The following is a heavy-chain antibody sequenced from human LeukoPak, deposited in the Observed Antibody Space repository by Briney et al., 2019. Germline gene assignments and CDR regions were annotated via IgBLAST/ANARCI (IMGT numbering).Heavy chain of an antibody. Sequence: SETLSLTCTVSGGSIGSSSYYWGWIRQPPGKGLEWIGSIYYSGSTYYNPSLKSRVTISVDTSKNQFSLKLSSLTAADTAVYYCARETTVTPKLPFSAFDIWGQGTMVTVSS. V-gene: IGHV4-39*07. CDR1: GGSIGSSSYY. J-gene: IGHJ3*02. CDR3: ARETTVTPKLPFSAFDI. CDR2: IYYSGST. D-gene: IGHD4-17*01.